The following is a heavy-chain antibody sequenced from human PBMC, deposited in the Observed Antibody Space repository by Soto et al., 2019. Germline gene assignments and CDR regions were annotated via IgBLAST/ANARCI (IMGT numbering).Heavy chain of an antibody. V-gene: IGHV3-11*01. CDR3: ARDRNAAGSDY. Sequence: QVQLVESGGGLVKPGGSLRLSCAASGFTFSDFYMSWIRQAPGKGLEWISYISSGSTNIFYADSVKGRFTVSRDNAKNSESRQMDSLRAEDTAVYYCARDRNAAGSDYWGQGTLVTVSS. CDR2: ISSGSTNI. J-gene: IGHJ4*02. D-gene: IGHD1-1*01. CDR1: GFTFSDFY.